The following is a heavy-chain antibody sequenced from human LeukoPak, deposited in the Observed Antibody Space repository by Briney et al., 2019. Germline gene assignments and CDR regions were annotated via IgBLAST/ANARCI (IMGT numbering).Heavy chain of an antibody. CDR2: ISSSSSYI. CDR1: GFNFRAYW. J-gene: IGHJ4*02. V-gene: IGHV3-23*01. Sequence: PGGSLRLSCTTSGFNFRAYWMAWVRQAPGKGLEWVSSISSSSSYIYYADSVKGRFTISRDNSKNTLYLQMNSLRAEDTAVYYCAKTPLYSSSWYFDYWGQGTLVTVSS. D-gene: IGHD6-13*01. CDR3: AKTPLYSSSWYFDY.